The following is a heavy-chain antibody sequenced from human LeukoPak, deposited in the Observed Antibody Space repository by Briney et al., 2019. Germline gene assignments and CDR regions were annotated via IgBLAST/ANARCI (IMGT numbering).Heavy chain of an antibody. CDR1: SYSINSGYY. CDR3: AKGGSSSGRYFDY. CDR2: IYRSGST. Sequence: KSSETLSLTCTVSSYSINSGYYWGWIRQPPGKGLEWIGNIYRSGSTYYNPSLESRVTISIDMSKNQFSLRLRSVTASDTAVYYCAKGGSSSGRYFDYWGQGTLVTVSS. J-gene: IGHJ4*02. V-gene: IGHV4-38-2*02. D-gene: IGHD6-6*01.